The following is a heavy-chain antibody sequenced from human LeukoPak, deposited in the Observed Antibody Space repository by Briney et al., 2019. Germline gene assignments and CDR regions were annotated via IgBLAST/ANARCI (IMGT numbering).Heavy chain of an antibody. CDR3: ARSYPITMVRGVIIGLDGMDV. Sequence: ASVKVSCKAFGYTFTSYAMHWVRQAPGQRLEWMGWINAGNGNTKYSQKFQGRVTITRDTSASTAYKELSSLRSEDTAVYYCARSYPITMVRGVIIGLDGMDVWGQGTTVTVSS. CDR2: INAGNGNT. CDR1: GYTFTSYA. D-gene: IGHD3-10*01. J-gene: IGHJ6*02. V-gene: IGHV1-3*01.